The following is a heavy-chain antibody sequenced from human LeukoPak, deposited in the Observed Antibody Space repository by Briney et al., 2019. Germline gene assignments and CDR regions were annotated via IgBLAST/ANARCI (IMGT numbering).Heavy chain of an antibody. D-gene: IGHD2-2*01. CDR1: GFNFGDYG. CDR3: SRGDTVPGAKYYFDH. Sequence: GGSLRLSCTASGFNFGDYGMSWIRQAPGKGLEWFSFIRSKTYGGTAEYAASVKGRFTISRDDSKGIAYLQMNSLKTEDTAVYYCSRGDTVPGAKYYFDHWGQGILVTVSA. CDR2: IRSKTYGGTA. J-gene: IGHJ4*02. V-gene: IGHV3-49*03.